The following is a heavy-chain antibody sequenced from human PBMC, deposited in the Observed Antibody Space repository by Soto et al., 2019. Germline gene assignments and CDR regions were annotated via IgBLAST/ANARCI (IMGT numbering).Heavy chain of an antibody. D-gene: IGHD5-18*01. Sequence: SQTLSLTCAISGDSVSSNSAAWNCIIHSPSRGLEWLGRTYYRSKWYNDYAVSVKSRITINPDTSKNQFSLQLNSVTPEDTAVYYCARWIQGSHAFEIWGQGTMVTVSS. V-gene: IGHV6-1*01. CDR3: ARWIQGSHAFEI. CDR1: GDSVSSNSAA. J-gene: IGHJ3*02. CDR2: TYYRSKWYN.